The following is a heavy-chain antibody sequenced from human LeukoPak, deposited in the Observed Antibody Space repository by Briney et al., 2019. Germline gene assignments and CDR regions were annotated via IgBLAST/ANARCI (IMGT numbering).Heavy chain of an antibody. V-gene: IGHV3-21*01. Sequence: GGSLRLSCVASGFSISDYILNWVRQAPGKGLEWVSFITGSSSYKHYADSVKGRFTISRDNSKNTLYLQMNSLRAEDTAVYYCARENSGSYTGYFDYWGQGTLVTVSS. D-gene: IGHD1-26*01. CDR2: ITGSSSYK. CDR1: GFSISDYI. J-gene: IGHJ4*02. CDR3: ARENSGSYTGYFDY.